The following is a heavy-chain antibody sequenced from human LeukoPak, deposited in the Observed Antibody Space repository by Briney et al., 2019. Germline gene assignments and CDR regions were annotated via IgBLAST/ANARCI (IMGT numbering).Heavy chain of an antibody. J-gene: IGHJ4*01. CDR1: GFILSDYN. D-gene: IGHD1-26*01. CDR2: IAISGTYI. V-gene: IGHV3-21*01. CDR3: ARDLSATARAYDY. Sequence: GGSLRLSCAASGFILSDYNMNWVRQAPGKGLEWVSFIAISGTYITYADSLKGRFTISRDNAKNSLYLRMNSLRAEDTAVYYCARDLSATARAYDYWGHGTLVTVSS.